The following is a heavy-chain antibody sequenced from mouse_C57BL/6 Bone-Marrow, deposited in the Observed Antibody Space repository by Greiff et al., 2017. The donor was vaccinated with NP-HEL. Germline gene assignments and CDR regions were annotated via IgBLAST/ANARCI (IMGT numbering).Heavy chain of an antibody. CDR1: GFTFSDYG. D-gene: IGHD1-1*01. Sequence: EVMLVESGGGLVKPGGSLKLSCAASGFTFSDYGMHWVRQAPEKGLEWVAYISSGSSTIYYADTVKGRFTISRDNAKNNLFLQMTSLRSEDTAMYCCAREGYYYGSSSPAWFAYWGQGTLVTVSA. CDR2: ISSGSSTI. V-gene: IGHV5-17*01. CDR3: AREGYYYGSSSPAWFAY. J-gene: IGHJ3*01.